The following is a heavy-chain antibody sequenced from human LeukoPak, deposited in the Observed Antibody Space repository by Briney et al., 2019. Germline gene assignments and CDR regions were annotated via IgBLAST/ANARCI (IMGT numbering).Heavy chain of an antibody. Sequence: GGSLRLSCAASGFTFSSYAMSWVRQAPGKGLEWVSAISGSGGSTYYADSVKGRFTTSGDNSKNTLYLQMNSLRAEDTAVYYCAKDGGGSYYALPDYWGQGTLVTVSS. CDR2: ISGSGGST. D-gene: IGHD1-26*01. CDR3: AKDGGGSYYALPDY. V-gene: IGHV3-23*01. CDR1: GFTFSSYA. J-gene: IGHJ4*02.